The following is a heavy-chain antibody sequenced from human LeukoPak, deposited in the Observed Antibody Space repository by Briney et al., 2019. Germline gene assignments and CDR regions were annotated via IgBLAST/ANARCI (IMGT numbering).Heavy chain of an antibody. CDR1: GYIFTSYW. CDR2: IYPDDSDT. Sequence: GDSLKISCKGSGYIFTSYWIGWVRQMPGKGLEWMGIIYPDDSDTRYSPSFQGQVTISADKSINTAYLQWSSLKASDTALYYCARHWRCGSSVCYGFVDYWGQGTLVTVSS. D-gene: IGHD5-18*01. CDR3: ARHWRCGSSVCYGFVDY. J-gene: IGHJ4*02. V-gene: IGHV5-51*01.